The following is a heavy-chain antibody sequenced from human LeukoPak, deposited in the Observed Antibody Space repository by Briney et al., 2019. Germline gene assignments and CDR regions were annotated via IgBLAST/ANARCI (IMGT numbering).Heavy chain of an antibody. CDR2: INPSGGST. V-gene: IGHV1-46*01. CDR3: ARDNSVGDTAWWFDP. J-gene: IGHJ5*02. CDR1: GYTFTSNY. D-gene: IGHD1-26*01. Sequence: ASVKVSCKASGYTFTSNYMHWVRQAPGQGLEWMGVINPSGGSTSYAQKFQGRVTMTRDMSTSTDYMELSSLRSEDTAVYYCARDNSVGDTAWWFDPWGQGTLVTVSS.